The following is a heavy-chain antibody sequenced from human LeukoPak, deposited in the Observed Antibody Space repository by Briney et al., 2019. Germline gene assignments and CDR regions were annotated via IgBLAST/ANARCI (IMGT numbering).Heavy chain of an antibody. Sequence: GGSLRLSCAASGFTFSSYAMSWVRQALGKGLEWVSAISGSGGSTYYADSVKGRFTISRDNSKNTLYLQMNSLRAEDTAVYYCAKDSIVVVPAAPDYFDYWGQGTLVTVSS. CDR2: ISGSGGST. CDR1: GFTFSSYA. CDR3: AKDSIVVVPAAPDYFDY. D-gene: IGHD2-2*01. J-gene: IGHJ4*02. V-gene: IGHV3-23*01.